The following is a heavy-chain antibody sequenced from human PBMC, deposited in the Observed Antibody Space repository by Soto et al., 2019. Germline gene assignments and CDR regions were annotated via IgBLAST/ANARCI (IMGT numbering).Heavy chain of an antibody. CDR1: GGPNSSGRYY. D-gene: IGHD3-22*01. Sequence: ALSRTCTVSGGPNSSGRYYGSWIHQHPGKGLEWIGTIYFSGTTYYNPSLKSRVTISVDTSKSQFSLKLSSVTAANTAVYYWARRDRSGFSYWLDTWGQGTLVTVSS. J-gene: IGHJ5*02. CDR2: IYFSGTT. V-gene: IGHV4-31*02. CDR3: ARRDRSGFSYWLDT.